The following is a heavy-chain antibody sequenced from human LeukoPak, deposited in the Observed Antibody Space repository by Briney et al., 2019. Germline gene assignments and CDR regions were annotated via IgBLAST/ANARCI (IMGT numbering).Heavy chain of an antibody. Sequence: GGSLRLSCAASGFTFSSYEMNWVRQAPGKGLEWVSYISSSGSTIYYADSVKGRFTISRDNAKNSLYLQMKGLRAEDTAVYYCVKDSVVVAGLVNYFDYWGQGTLVTVSS. D-gene: IGHD6-19*01. V-gene: IGHV3-48*03. CDR1: GFTFSSYE. J-gene: IGHJ4*02. CDR2: ISSSGSTI. CDR3: VKDSVVVAGLVNYFDY.